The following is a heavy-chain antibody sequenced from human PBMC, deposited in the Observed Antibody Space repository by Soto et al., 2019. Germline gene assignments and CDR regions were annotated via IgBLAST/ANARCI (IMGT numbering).Heavy chain of an antibody. CDR1: GYTFTGYY. D-gene: IGHD3-3*01. CDR3: AREQKEDFGVVITGYYYYGMDV. CDR2: INPNSGGT. J-gene: IGHJ6*02. Sequence: ASVKVSCKASGYTFTGYYMHWVRQAPGQGLEWMGWINPNSGGTNYAQKFQGWVTMTRDTSISTAYMELSRLRSDDTAVYYCAREQKEDFGVVITGYYYYGMDVWGQGTTVTISS. V-gene: IGHV1-2*04.